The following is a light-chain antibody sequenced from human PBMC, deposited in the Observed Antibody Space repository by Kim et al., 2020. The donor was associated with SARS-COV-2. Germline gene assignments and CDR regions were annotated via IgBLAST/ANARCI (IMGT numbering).Light chain of an antibody. CDR3: QVWYLRSVWV. CDR1: NIGRKS. V-gene: IGLV3-21*04. J-gene: IGLJ3*02. CDR2: YDN. Sequence: APVKTAVINCGAENIGRKSVHWFQQKPSQAPVVVISYDNSRPSGIPARFSCSNSGNTATLTITRVEAGDEADYYCQVWYLRSVWVFGGGTQLTVL.